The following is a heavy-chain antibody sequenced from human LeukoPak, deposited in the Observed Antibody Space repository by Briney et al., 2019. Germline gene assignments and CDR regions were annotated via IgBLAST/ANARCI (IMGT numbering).Heavy chain of an antibody. V-gene: IGHV4-59*01. CDR1: GFTFSSYA. Sequence: GSLRLSCAASGFTFSSYAMSWVRQPPGKGLEWIGYIYYSGSTNYNPSLKSRVTISVDTSKNQFSLKLSSVTAADTAVYYCARDPLTYYYDSSGPGAFDIWGQGTMVTVSS. J-gene: IGHJ3*02. D-gene: IGHD3-22*01. CDR2: IYYSGST. CDR3: ARDPLTYYYDSSGPGAFDI.